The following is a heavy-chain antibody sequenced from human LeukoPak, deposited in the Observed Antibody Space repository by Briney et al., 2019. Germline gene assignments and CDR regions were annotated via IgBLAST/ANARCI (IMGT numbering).Heavy chain of an antibody. CDR2: INHSGST. J-gene: IGHJ5*02. D-gene: IGHD3-10*01. Sequence: SETLSLTCAVYGGSFSGYYWSWIRQPPGKGLEWIGEINHSGSTNYNPSLKSRVTISVDTSKNQFSLKLSSVTAADTAVYYCASLLLWFGGYNWFDPWGQGTLVTVSS. CDR1: GGSFSGYY. CDR3: ASLLLWFGGYNWFDP. V-gene: IGHV4-34*01.